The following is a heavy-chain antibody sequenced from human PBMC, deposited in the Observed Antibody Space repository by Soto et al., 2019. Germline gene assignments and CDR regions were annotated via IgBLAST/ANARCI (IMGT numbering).Heavy chain of an antibody. CDR3: ARDTKMGYCSSTSCYRRNYGDYYYYYGMDV. CDR1: GFTFSDYY. J-gene: IGHJ6*02. V-gene: IGHV3-11*06. D-gene: IGHD2-2*02. CDR2: ISSSSSYT. Sequence: KAGGSLRLSCAASGFTFSDYYMSWIRQAPGKGLEWVSYISSSSSYTNYADSVKGRFTISRDNAKNSLYLQMNSLRAEDTAVYYCARDTKMGYCSSTSCYRRNYGDYYYYYGMDVWGQGTTATVCS.